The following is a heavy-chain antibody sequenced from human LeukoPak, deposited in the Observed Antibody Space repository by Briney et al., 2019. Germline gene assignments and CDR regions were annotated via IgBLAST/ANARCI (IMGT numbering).Heavy chain of an antibody. CDR2: INPSGGST. CDR3: ARITGTTGDDY. Sequence: ASVTVSCTASGYTFTSYYMHWVRQSTGQGLEWMGIINPSGGSTSYAQKFQGRVTMTRDTSTSTVYMELSSLRSEDTAVYYCARITGTTGDDYWGQGTLVTVSS. CDR1: GYTFTSYY. J-gene: IGHJ4*02. D-gene: IGHD1-7*01. V-gene: IGHV1-46*01.